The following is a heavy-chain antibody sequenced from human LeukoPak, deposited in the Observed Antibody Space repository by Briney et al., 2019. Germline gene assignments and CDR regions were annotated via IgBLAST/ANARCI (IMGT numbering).Heavy chain of an antibody. V-gene: IGHV1-2*02. D-gene: IGHD6-6*01. J-gene: IGHJ5*02. CDR3: AREEEGDIAARAGVYNWFDP. CDR2: INPNSGGT. Sequence: ASVKVSCKASGYTFTGYYMHWVRQAPGQGLEWMGWINPNSGGTNYAQKFQGRVTMTRDTSISTAYMELSRLRSDDTAVYYCAREEEGDIAARAGVYNWFDPWGQGTLVTVSS. CDR1: GYTFTGYY.